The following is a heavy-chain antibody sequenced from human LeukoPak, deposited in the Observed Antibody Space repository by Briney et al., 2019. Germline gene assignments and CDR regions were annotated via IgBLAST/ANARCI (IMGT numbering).Heavy chain of an antibody. CDR2: IIHSGGT. D-gene: IGHD1-26*01. J-gene: IGHJ4*02. CDR3: ARGLGGSYYFDH. CDR1: GFTFSDYA. Sequence: GSLRLSCAASGFTFSDYAMSWVRQPPGKGLDWIGEIIHSGGTNYNPSLKSRVTISVDTSKNQFSLNLNSINAADTAVYYCARGLGGSYYFDHWGQGTLVTVSS. V-gene: IGHV4-34*01.